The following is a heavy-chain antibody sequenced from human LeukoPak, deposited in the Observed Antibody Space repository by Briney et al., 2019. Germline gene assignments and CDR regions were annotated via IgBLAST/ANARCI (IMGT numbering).Heavy chain of an antibody. J-gene: IGHJ5*02. CDR1: GGSISSYY. V-gene: IGHV4-4*07. Sequence: SETLSLTCTVSGGSISSYYWSWIRQPAGKGLEWIGRIYTSGSTNYNPSLKSRVTISVDTSKNQFSLKLSSVTAADTAVYYCARGGYYGSGNDFRFDPWGQGTLATVSS. D-gene: IGHD3-10*01. CDR3: ARGGYYGSGNDFRFDP. CDR2: IYTSGST.